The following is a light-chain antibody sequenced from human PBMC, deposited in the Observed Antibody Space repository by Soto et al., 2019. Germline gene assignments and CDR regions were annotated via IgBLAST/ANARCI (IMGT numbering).Light chain of an antibody. V-gene: IGLV2-11*01. CDR3: CSYAGSYTYV. Sequence: QSALTQPPSASGSPGQSVTISCTGTSSDVGGYDYVSWYQQHPGKAPKLVIYDVNRRPSGVPDRFSGSKSGNTASLTISGLQAEDEADYYCCSYAGSYTYVFGTGTKLTVL. CDR1: SSDVGGYDY. J-gene: IGLJ1*01. CDR2: DVN.